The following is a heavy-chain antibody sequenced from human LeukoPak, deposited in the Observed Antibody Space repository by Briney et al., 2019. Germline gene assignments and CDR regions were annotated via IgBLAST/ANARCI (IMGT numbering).Heavy chain of an antibody. D-gene: IGHD2-2*02. Sequence: GGSLGLSCAASGFTFSSYAMHWVRQAPGKGLEWVAVISYDGSNKYYADSVKGRFTISRDNSKNTLYLQMNSLRAEDTAVYYCARDYPLYCSSTSCYNGLDYWGQGTLVTVSS. CDR3: ARDYPLYCSSTSCYNGLDY. CDR2: ISYDGSNK. V-gene: IGHV3-30-3*01. J-gene: IGHJ4*02. CDR1: GFTFSSYA.